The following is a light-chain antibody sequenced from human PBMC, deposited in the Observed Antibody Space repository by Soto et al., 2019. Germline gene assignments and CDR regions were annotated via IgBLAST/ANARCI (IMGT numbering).Light chain of an antibody. Sequence: EIVLTQSPGTLSLSPGERAALSCRASQSVSSSYLAWYQQKPGQAPRLLIYGASSRATGIPDRFSGSGSGTDFTRTISRLEPEDFAVYYCHQYGCSLTFGGGTKVEIK. J-gene: IGKJ4*01. CDR1: QSVSSSY. CDR2: GAS. V-gene: IGKV3-20*01. CDR3: HQYGCSLT.